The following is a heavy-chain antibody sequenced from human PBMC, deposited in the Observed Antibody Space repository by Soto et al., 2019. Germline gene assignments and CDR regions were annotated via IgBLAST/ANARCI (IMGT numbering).Heavy chain of an antibody. CDR3: ARSLSTIGGRPDS. CDR1: GYTFTGYY. V-gene: IGHV1-2*02. Sequence: QVQLVQSGAEVKKPGASVKVSCKASGYTFTGYYMHWVRQAPGQGLEWMGWINPNSGDTKYAQKFQGRVTMTRDTSTRTAYMEVIRLTSDDTAVYYCARSLSTIGGRPDSWGQGTLVTVSS. J-gene: IGHJ4*02. CDR2: INPNSGDT. D-gene: IGHD6-6*01.